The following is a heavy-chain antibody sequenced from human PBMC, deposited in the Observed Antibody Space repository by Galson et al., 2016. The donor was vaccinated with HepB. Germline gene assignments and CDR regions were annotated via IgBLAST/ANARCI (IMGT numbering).Heavy chain of an antibody. CDR3: NTEGRPADY. Sequence: SLRLSCAASGFTFSNAWMSWVRQVPGKGLEWVGRIKSMSDGGTIDYAPPVKGRFSISRDDSKNTVLLQMNSLKTEDTAVYYCNTEGRPADYWGQGTLVTVSS. CDR1: GFTFSNAW. V-gene: IGHV3-15*01. J-gene: IGHJ4*02. CDR2: IKSMSDGGTI.